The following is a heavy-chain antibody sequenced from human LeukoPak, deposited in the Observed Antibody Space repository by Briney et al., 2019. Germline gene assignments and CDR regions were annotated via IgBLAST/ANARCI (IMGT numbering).Heavy chain of an antibody. CDR3: ARDLRVWGNYPSGMDV. D-gene: IGHD3-16*02. CDR2: IWYDGSNK. J-gene: IGHJ6*04. Sequence: GGSRRLSCAASRFTFSSYAMHWVRQAPGKGLEWVAVIWYDGSNKYYADSVKGRTTISRDNSKNTLYLQMNSLRAEDTAVYYCARDLRVWGNYPSGMDVWGKGTTVTVSS. V-gene: IGHV3-33*01. CDR1: RFTFSSYA.